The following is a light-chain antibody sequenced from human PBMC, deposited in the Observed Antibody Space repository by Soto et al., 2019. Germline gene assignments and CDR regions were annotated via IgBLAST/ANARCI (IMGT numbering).Light chain of an antibody. V-gene: IGKV1-9*01. CDR1: QGISSY. Sequence: DIQLTQSPSFLSASVGDRVTITCRASQGISSYLAWYQQKPGKAPKLLIYAASTLQSGVPSRFSGSGSGTECTLTISSLQPEDFATYYCQQLNSYRFTFGPGTKVDIK. CDR3: QQLNSYRFT. J-gene: IGKJ3*01. CDR2: AAS.